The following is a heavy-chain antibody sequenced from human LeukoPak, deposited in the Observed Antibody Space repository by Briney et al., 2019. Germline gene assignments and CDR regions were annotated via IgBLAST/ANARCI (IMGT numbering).Heavy chain of an antibody. CDR1: GGSISSYY. V-gene: IGHV4-59*01. D-gene: IGHD5-18*01. CDR3: ASSGYSYGYDAFDI. J-gene: IGHJ3*02. Sequence: PETLSLTCTVSGGSISSYYWSWIRQPPGKGLEWIGYIYYSGSTNYNPSLKSRVTISVDTSKNQFSLKLSSVTAADTAVYYCASSGYSYGYDAFDIWGQGTMVTVSS. CDR2: IYYSGST.